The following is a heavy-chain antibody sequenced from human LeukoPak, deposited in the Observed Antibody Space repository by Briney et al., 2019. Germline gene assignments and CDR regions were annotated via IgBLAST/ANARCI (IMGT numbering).Heavy chain of an antibody. V-gene: IGHV4-4*07. CDR3: ARQERNYYGSGSYYNY. D-gene: IGHD3-10*01. Sequence: SETLSLTCTVSGGSISSYYWSWIRQPAGKGLEWIGRIYTSGSTNYNPSLKSRVTMSVDTSKNQFSLKLSSVTAADTAVYYCARQERNYYGSGSYYNYWGQGTLVTVSS. CDR1: GGSISSYY. CDR2: IYTSGST. J-gene: IGHJ4*02.